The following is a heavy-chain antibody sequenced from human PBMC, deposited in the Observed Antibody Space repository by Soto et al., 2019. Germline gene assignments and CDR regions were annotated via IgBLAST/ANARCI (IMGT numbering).Heavy chain of an antibody. Sequence: SETLSLTCAVYGGSFSGYFWTWIRQPPGKGLEWIGEINHSGGTRYNSSLKSRVTISVDTSKNQFSLNLRSVTAADTAVYYCARGAGQTGLRFFGREYFDYWGQGSLVTVSS. V-gene: IGHV4-34*01. D-gene: IGHD3-3*01. CDR1: GGSFSGYF. J-gene: IGHJ4*02. CDR2: INHSGGT. CDR3: ARGAGQTGLRFFGREYFDY.